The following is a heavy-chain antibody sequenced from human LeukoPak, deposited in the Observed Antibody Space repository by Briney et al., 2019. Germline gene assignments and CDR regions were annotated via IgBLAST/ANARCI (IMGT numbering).Heavy chain of an antibody. J-gene: IGHJ4*02. D-gene: IGHD6-19*01. CDR3: ARGLSSGWYYFDY. Sequence: TSETLSLTCTVSGGSISSGSYYWSWIRQPAGKGLEWIERIDTSGNTNYKPSLKSRVTMSVDTSKNQFSLKLSSVTAADTAVYYCARGLSSGWYYFDYWGQGTLVTVSS. V-gene: IGHV4-61*02. CDR2: IDTSGNT. CDR1: GGSISSGSYY.